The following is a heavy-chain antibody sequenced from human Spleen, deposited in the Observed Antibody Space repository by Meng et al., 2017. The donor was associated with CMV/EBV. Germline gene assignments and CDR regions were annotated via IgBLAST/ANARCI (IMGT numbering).Heavy chain of an antibody. CDR2: IQNDGTT. CDR3: ARVAAAGRGMDV. V-gene: IGHV3-66*01. Sequence: GESLKISCVASGFTVSNNYLSWVRQAPGKGLEWVSIIQNDGTTYYTDSVKGRFTISRDNAKNSLFLQMNSLRAEDTAVYYCARVAAAGRGMDVWGQGTTVTVSS. D-gene: IGHD6-13*01. J-gene: IGHJ6*02. CDR1: GFTVSNNY.